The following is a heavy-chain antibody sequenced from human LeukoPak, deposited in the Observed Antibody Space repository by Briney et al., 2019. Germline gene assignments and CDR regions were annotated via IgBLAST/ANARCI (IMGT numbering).Heavy chain of an antibody. CDR2: IYYSGST. CDR3: ASGPYYYDSSGYSDY. CDR1: GGSISSGDYY. D-gene: IGHD3-22*01. J-gene: IGHJ4*02. V-gene: IGHV4-30-4*01. Sequence: KPSETLSLTCTVSGGSISSGDYYWSWIRQPPGKGLEWIGYIYYSGSTYYNPSLKSRVTISVDTFKNQFSLKLSSVTAADTAVYYCASGPYYYDSSGYSDYWGQGTLDTVSS.